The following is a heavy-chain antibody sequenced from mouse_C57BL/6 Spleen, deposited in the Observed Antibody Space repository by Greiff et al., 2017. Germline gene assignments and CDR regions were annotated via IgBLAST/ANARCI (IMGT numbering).Heavy chain of an antibody. V-gene: IGHV1-64*01. CDR1: GYTFTSYW. Sequence: QVQLQQPGAGLVKPGASLKLSCKASGYTFTSYWMHWVKQRPGQGLEWIGMIHPNSGSTNYNEKFKSKATLTVDKSSSTAYMQLSSLTSEYSAVYYCARWGYSNHWDYWGQGTTLTVSS. CDR3: ARWGYSNHWDY. CDR2: IHPNSGST. J-gene: IGHJ2*01. D-gene: IGHD2-5*01.